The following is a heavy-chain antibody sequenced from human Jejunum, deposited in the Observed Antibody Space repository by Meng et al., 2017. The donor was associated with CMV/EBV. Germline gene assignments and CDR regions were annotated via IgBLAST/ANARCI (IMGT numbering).Heavy chain of an antibody. CDR2: INHSGSA. Sequence: YGGSFSGYYWSWIRQSPGQGLEWIGQINHSGSASYNPSLRRRVTISEDTSKNQLSLRLTSVTAADTATYYCARYYCASSNCYPFDSWGQGELVTVSS. D-gene: IGHD2-2*01. J-gene: IGHJ4*02. V-gene: IGHV4-34*01. CDR3: ARYYCASSNCYPFDS. CDR1: GGSFSGYY.